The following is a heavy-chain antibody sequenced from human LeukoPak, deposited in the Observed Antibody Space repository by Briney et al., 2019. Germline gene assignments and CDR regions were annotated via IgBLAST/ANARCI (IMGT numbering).Heavy chain of an antibody. CDR1: GFAFSSSW. Sequence: GGSLRLSCAASGFAFSSSWMSWVRQAPGKGLEWVANIKQDGSETYYVDSLKGRFTVSRDNAKNSVYLQMNNLRAEDTAVYYCARRAPGYCITTSCPDTYYYYYYMDVWGKGTTVAVSS. J-gene: IGHJ6*03. CDR3: ARRAPGYCITTSCPDTYYYYYYMDV. D-gene: IGHD2-2*01. V-gene: IGHV3-7*01. CDR2: IKQDGSET.